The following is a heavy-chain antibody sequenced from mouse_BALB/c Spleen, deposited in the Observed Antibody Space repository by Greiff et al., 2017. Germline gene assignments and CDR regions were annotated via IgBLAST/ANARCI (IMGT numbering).Heavy chain of an antibody. CDR3: TREREKLVDY. J-gene: IGHJ2*01. V-gene: IGHV5-6-4*01. Sequence: EVQRVESGGGLVKPGGSLKLSCAASGFTFSSYTMSWVRQTPEKRLEWVATISSGGGNTYYPDSVKGRFTISRDNAKNTLYLQMSSLKSEDTAMYYCTREREKLVDYWGQGTTLTVSS. CDR1: GFTFSSYT. CDR2: ISSGGGNT. D-gene: IGHD4-1*01.